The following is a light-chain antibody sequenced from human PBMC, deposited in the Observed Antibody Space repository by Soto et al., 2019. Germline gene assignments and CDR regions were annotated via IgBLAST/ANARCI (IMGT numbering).Light chain of an antibody. J-gene: IGKJ5*01. CDR2: AAS. CDR3: QQSHSNPIT. V-gene: IGKV1-8*01. Sequence: AIRITHSPSSFSASTGDIVTITCRASQGIRSYLDWYQKKRGKAPKXXIYAASTLQSGVPSRLSGSGYGTDFTLTISSMKTEDFETYYCQQSHSNPITFGQGTRLEI. CDR1: QGIRSY.